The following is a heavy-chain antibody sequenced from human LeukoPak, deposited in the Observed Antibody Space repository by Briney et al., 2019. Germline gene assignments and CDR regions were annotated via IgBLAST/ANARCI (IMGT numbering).Heavy chain of an antibody. Sequence: GGSLRLSCAASGFNFSSYSMNWVRQAPGKGLEWVSCISSTSSYIYYADSVKGRFTISRDNTKNSLYLRMNSLRAEDTAVYYCARDRRGYSYGLDYWGQGTLITVSS. V-gene: IGHV3-21*01. CDR1: GFNFSSYS. D-gene: IGHD5-18*01. J-gene: IGHJ4*02. CDR2: ISSTSSYI. CDR3: ARDRRGYSYGLDY.